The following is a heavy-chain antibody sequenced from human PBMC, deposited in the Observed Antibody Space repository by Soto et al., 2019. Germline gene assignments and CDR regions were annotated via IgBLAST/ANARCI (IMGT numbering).Heavy chain of an antibody. CDR1: GGSISSYY. D-gene: IGHD4-4*01. V-gene: IGHV4-59*01. CDR3: ARDGYTLTPNYYYGMDV. CDR2: IYYTGST. Sequence: KPSETLSLTCTVSGGSISSYYWSWIRQPPGKGLEWIGYIYYTGSTNYNPSLKSRVTISVDTSKNHFSLKLSSVTAADTAVYYCARDGYTLTPNYYYGMDVWGQGTTVTVSS. J-gene: IGHJ6*02.